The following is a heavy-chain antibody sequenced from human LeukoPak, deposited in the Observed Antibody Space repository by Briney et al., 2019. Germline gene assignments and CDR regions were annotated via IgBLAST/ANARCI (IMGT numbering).Heavy chain of an antibody. J-gene: IGHJ4*02. CDR2: IYYSGST. CDR1: GGSITSYY. Sequence: SETLSLTCTVSGGSITSYYWTWIRQPPGKGLEWIGSIYYSGSTNYNPSLKSRVTISVDTSKNQFSLRLSSVTAADTALYYCARENGYRYDYWGQGTLVTVSS. V-gene: IGHV4-59*01. CDR3: ARENGYRYDY. D-gene: IGHD5-18*01.